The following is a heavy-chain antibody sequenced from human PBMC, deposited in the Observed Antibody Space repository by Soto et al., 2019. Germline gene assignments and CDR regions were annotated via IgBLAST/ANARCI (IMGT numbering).Heavy chain of an antibody. D-gene: IGHD6-19*01. CDR1: GYTFTSYG. Sequence: GASVKVSCKASGYTFTSYGISWVRQAPGQGLEWMGWISAYNGNTNYAQKLQGRVTMTTDTSTSTAYMELRSLRSDDTAVYYCARVQGIEVAGTGYWFDPWGQGTLVTVSS. J-gene: IGHJ5*02. CDR3: ARVQGIEVAGTGYWFDP. CDR2: ISAYNGNT. V-gene: IGHV1-18*04.